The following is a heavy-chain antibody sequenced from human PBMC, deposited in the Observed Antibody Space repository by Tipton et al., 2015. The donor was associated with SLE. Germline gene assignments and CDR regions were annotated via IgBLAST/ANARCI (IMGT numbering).Heavy chain of an antibody. CDR3: ARDSLGFDY. J-gene: IGHJ4*02. V-gene: IGHV4-39*07. D-gene: IGHD1-26*01. Sequence: TPSLTCTVSGDSISSSPYYWGWIRQPPGKGLEWIGSSSYSEGTYYSPSLKSRVTISVDTSKNQFSLRLSSVTAADTAVYYCARDSLGFDYWGQGTLVIVSS. CDR1: GDSISSSPYY. CDR2: SSYSEGT.